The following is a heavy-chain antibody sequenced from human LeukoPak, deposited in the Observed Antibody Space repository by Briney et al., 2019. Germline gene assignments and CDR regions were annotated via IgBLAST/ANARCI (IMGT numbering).Heavy chain of an antibody. CDR3: AKDHYDFWSGYQTRTYYYYYMDV. Sequence: GGSLRLSCAASGFTFSSYAMHWVRQAPGKGLEWVAVISYDGSNKYYADSVKGRFTISRDNSKNTLYLQMNSLRAEDTAVYYCAKDHYDFWSGYQTRTYYYYYMDVWGKGTTVTVSS. J-gene: IGHJ6*03. V-gene: IGHV3-30-3*01. D-gene: IGHD3-3*01. CDR2: ISYDGSNK. CDR1: GFTFSSYA.